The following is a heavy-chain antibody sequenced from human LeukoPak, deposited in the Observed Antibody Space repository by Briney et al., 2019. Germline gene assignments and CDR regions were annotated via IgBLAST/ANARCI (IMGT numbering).Heavy chain of an antibody. CDR2: ISSSSSYI. CDR3: ARPVRSDWYSGGWYEAYYFDY. Sequence: PGGSLRLSCAASGFTFSSYSMNWVRQAPGKGLEWVSSISSSSSYIYYADSAKGRFTISRDNAKNSLYLQMNSLRAEDTAVYYCARPVRSDWYSGGWYEAYYFDYWGQGTLVTVSS. V-gene: IGHV3-21*01. D-gene: IGHD6-19*01. J-gene: IGHJ4*02. CDR1: GFTFSSYS.